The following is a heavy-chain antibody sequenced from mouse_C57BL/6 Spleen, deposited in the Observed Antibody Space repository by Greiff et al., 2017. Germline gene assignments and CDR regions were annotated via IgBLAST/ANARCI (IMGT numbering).Heavy chain of an antibody. V-gene: IGHV1-55*01. Sequence: VQLQQPGAELVKPGASVKMSCKASGYTFTSYWITWVKQRPGQGLEWIGDIYPGSGSTNYNEKFKSKATLTVDKPSSTAYMQLSSLTSEDSAVYYCARRNWDDYFDYWGQGTTLTVSS. D-gene: IGHD4-1*01. J-gene: IGHJ2*01. CDR2: IYPGSGST. CDR1: GYTFTSYW. CDR3: ARRNWDDYFDY.